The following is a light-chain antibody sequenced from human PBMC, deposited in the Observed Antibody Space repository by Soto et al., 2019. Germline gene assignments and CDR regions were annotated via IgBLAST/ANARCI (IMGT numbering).Light chain of an antibody. V-gene: IGLV2-14*01. Sequence: QSALTQPASVSGSLGQSSTISCTGTSSDVGAYNYVSWYQQHPDKAPKLLIFEVTNRPSGVSGRFSGSKSGITASLSISGLPPEDEADYYCTSYSSSSPVLFGGGTKLTVL. J-gene: IGLJ2*01. CDR1: SSDVGAYNY. CDR2: EVT. CDR3: TSYSSSSPVL.